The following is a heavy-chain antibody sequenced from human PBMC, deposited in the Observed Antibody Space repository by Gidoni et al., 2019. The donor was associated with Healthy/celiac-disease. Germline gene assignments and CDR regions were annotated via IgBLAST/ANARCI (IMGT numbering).Heavy chain of an antibody. CDR2: FDPEDGET. V-gene: IGHV1-24*01. J-gene: IGHJ3*02. Sequence: QLQRVLSGAEEKQPGASVKVSCKGSGYTLTELSMHWVRQAPGKGLEWMGGFDPEDGETIYAQKFQGRVTMTEDTSTDTAYMELSSLRSEDTSVYYCATEVYVSDAFDIWGQGTMVTVSS. CDR3: ATEVYVSDAFDI. CDR1: GYTLTELS. D-gene: IGHD6-6*01.